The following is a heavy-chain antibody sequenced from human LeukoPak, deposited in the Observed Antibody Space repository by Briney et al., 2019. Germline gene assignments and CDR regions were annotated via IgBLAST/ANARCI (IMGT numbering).Heavy chain of an antibody. V-gene: IGHV3-30*02. CDR3: AKTGFQWGYYFYYMDV. CDR1: GFTFSHYA. Sequence: GGSLRLSCAASGFTFSHYAMHWVRQAPGKGLEWVAFIRHDGSQIYYADSVKGRFTISRDNSKNTLYLQMNSLIAEDTAVYYCAKTGFQWGYYFYYMDVWGKGTTVTVSS. CDR2: IRHDGSQI. D-gene: IGHD1-14*01. J-gene: IGHJ6*03.